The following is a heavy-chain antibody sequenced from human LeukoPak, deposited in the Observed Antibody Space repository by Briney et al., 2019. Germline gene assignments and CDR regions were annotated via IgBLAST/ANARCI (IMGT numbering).Heavy chain of an antibody. Sequence: PGGSLRLSCAASGFTFSSYWMSWVRQAPGKGLEWVAAIYNSGSTYYADSVKGRFTISRDNSKNTLYLQMNSLRAEDTAVYYCARGLLETPTSYFDYWGQGTLVTVSS. D-gene: IGHD4-23*01. CDR1: GFTFSSYW. CDR3: ARGLLETPTSYFDY. J-gene: IGHJ4*02. CDR2: IYNSGST. V-gene: IGHV3-66*02.